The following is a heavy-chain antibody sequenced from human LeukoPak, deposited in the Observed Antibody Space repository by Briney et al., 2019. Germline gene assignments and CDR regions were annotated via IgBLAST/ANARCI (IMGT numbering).Heavy chain of an antibody. V-gene: IGHV3-74*01. CDR3: ARAGDAFDI. CDR2: INSDGSST. Sequence: GGSLRLSCAASGFTFSSYWVHWVRQVQGKGLVWVSRINSDGSSTSYADSVKGRFTISRDNAKNTLYLQMNSLRAEDTAVYYCARAGDAFDIWGQGTMVTVSS. J-gene: IGHJ3*02. D-gene: IGHD7-27*01. CDR1: GFTFSSYW.